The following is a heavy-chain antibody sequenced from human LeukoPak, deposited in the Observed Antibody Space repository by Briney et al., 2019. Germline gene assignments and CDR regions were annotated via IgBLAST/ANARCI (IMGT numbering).Heavy chain of an antibody. Sequence: ASVKVSCKASRYTFTGYDINWLRQATGQGLEWMGWMNPNSGNTGYAQKLQGRVTMTTDTSTDTAYMELRSLRSDDTAVYYCARGGGPAAIGFDYWGQGTLVTVSS. D-gene: IGHD2-2*01. CDR2: MNPNSGNT. CDR3: ARGGGPAAIGFDY. V-gene: IGHV1-8*01. CDR1: RYTFTGYD. J-gene: IGHJ4*02.